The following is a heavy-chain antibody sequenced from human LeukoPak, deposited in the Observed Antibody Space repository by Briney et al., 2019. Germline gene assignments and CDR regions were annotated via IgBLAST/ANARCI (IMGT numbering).Heavy chain of an antibody. J-gene: IGHJ4*02. CDR1: GYSISSGYY. CDR2: IYHSGST. V-gene: IGHV4-38-2*02. Sequence: SETLSLTCTASGYSISSGYYWGWIRQPPGKGLEWIGSIYHSGSTYYNPSLKSRVTISVDTSKNQFSLKLSSVTAADTAVYYCARVRYYGSGSFLIWGQGTLVTVSS. D-gene: IGHD3-10*01. CDR3: ARVRYYGSGSFLI.